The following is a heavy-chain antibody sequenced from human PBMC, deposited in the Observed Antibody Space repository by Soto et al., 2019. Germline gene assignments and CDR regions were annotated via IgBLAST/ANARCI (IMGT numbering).Heavy chain of an antibody. J-gene: IGHJ4*02. CDR3: ARSYSCGWNDY. CDR1: GYTFTNYD. V-gene: IGHV1-8*01. D-gene: IGHD5-18*01. CDR2: VNPNSGYT. Sequence: ASVKVSCKASGYTFTNYDITWVRQAAGQGLAGVGWVNPNSGYTAYAQKFVGRVTMTRNTPLRTAYMELSSLTSGDTAVYYCARSYSCGWNDYWGQGTLVTASS.